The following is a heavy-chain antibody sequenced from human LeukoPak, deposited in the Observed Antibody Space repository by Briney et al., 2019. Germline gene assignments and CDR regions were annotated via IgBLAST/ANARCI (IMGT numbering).Heavy chain of an antibody. D-gene: IGHD1-26*01. Sequence: GGSLRLSCAASGFICSSYGMHWVRQAPGKGLEWVSVIYKVGNTFYADFVKGRFTISRDNSKNTLYLQMNSLRAEDTALYYCARGLVVGGTGVWAFDIWGQGTMVTVSS. CDR1: GFICSSYG. CDR3: ARGLVVGGTGVWAFDI. CDR2: IYKVGNT. V-gene: IGHV3-NL1*01. J-gene: IGHJ3*02.